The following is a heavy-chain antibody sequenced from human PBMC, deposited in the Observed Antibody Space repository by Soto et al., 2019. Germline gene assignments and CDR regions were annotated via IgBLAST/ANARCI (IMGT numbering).Heavy chain of an antibody. CDR2: MNPNSGNT. CDR1: GGTFSSYT. D-gene: IGHD1-1*01. J-gene: IGHJ4*02. V-gene: IGHV1-8*02. CDR3: ARERTGTRGGDY. Sequence: ASVKVSCKASGGTFSSYTINWVRQATGQGLEWMGWMNPNSGNTGYAQKFQGRVTMTMNTSISTAYMELSSLRSEDTAVYYCARERTGTRGGDYWGQGTLVTVSS.